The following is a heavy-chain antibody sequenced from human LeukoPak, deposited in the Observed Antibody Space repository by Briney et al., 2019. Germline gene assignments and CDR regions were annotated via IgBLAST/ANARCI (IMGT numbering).Heavy chain of an antibody. Sequence: SETLSLTCTVSGGSISSSSYYWGWIRQAPGKGLEWIGSIYYSGSTYYNPSLKSRVTISVDTSKNQFSLKLSSVTAADTAVYYCAREVVVVPAAIGLSWFDPWGQGTLVIVSS. V-gene: IGHV4-39*01. CDR2: IYYSGST. CDR3: AREVVVVPAAIGLSWFDP. J-gene: IGHJ5*02. CDR1: GGSISSSSYY. D-gene: IGHD2-2*01.